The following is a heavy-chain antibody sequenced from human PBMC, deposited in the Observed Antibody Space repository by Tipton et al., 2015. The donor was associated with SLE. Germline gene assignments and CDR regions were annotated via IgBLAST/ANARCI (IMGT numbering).Heavy chain of an antibody. D-gene: IGHD2-2*01. CDR3: ARQGCSSTSCIRH. CDR1: GFDFSNYW. V-gene: IGHV5-51*01. J-gene: IGHJ1*01. CDR2: IYPGDSNT. Sequence: QLVQSGAEVKKPGESLKISCQGSGFDFSNYWIAWVRQMPGKGLEWMGIIYPGDSNTRYSPSFQGQVTISADKSISTAYLQWSSLKASDTAMYYCARQGCSSTSCIRHWGQGTLVSVSS.